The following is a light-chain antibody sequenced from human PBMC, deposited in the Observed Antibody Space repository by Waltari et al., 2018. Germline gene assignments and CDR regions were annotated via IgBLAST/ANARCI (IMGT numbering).Light chain of an antibody. J-gene: IGLJ6*01. CDR1: SSNVGGYNY. Sequence: QSALTQPASVSGSPGQSITIPCTGTSSNVGGYNYVSWYQQHPGKAPKLMIYDVSNRPSGVSNRFSGSESGNTASLTISGLQAEDEADYYCSSYTSSSTNVFGSGTKVTVL. CDR2: DVS. CDR3: SSYTSSSTNV. V-gene: IGLV2-14*03.